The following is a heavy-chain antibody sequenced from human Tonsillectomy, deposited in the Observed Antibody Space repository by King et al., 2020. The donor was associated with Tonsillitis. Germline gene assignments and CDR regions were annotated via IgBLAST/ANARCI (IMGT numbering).Heavy chain of an antibody. CDR2: ISYDGSNK. V-gene: IGHV3-30*18. D-gene: IGHD2-2*01. J-gene: IGHJ6*02. Sequence: VQLVESGGGVVQPGRSLRLSCAASGFTFSSYGMHWVRQAPGKGLEWVAVISYDGSNKYYADSVKGRFTISRDNSKNTLYLQMNSLRAEDTAVYYCAKSGLYCSSTSCYSMDVWGQGTTVTVSS. CDR3: AKSGLYCSSTSCYSMDV. CDR1: GFTFSSYG.